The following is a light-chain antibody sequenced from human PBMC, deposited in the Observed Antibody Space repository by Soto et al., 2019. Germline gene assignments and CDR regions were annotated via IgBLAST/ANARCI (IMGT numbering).Light chain of an antibody. V-gene: IGLV1-40*01. J-gene: IGLJ3*02. Sequence: QSVPTQPPSVSGAPGQRVTGSCTGSSSNIGAGYDVHWYQQLPGTAPKLLIYGNSNRPSGVPDRFSGSKSGTSASLAITGLQAEDEADYYCQSYDSSLSALFGGGTKVTVL. CDR1: SSNIGAGYD. CDR2: GNS. CDR3: QSYDSSLSAL.